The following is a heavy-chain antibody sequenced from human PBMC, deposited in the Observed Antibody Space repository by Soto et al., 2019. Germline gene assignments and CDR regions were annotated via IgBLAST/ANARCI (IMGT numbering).Heavy chain of an antibody. D-gene: IGHD2-2*01. CDR1: GYSFTSYW. CDR2: IYPGDSDT. V-gene: IGHV5-51*01. Sequence: GESLKISCKGSGYSFTSYWISWVRQMPGKGLEWMGIIYPGDSDTRYSPSFQGQVTISADKSISTAYLQWSSLKASDTAMYYCARSLPEYCSSTSCSADWFDPWGQGTLVTVSS. J-gene: IGHJ5*02. CDR3: ARSLPEYCSSTSCSADWFDP.